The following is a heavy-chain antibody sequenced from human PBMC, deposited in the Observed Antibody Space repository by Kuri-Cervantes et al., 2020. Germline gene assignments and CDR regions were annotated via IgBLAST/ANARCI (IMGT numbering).Heavy chain of an antibody. CDR1: GFTFSSYA. CDR3: ARDGATVTTTYYYGMDV. D-gene: IGHD4-17*01. CDR2: ISYDGSNK. J-gene: IGHJ6*02. Sequence: GESLKISCAASGFTFSSYAMHWVRQALGKGLEWVAVISYDGSNKYYADSVKGRFTISRDNSKNTLYLQMNSLRAEDTAVYYCARDGATVTTTYYYGMDVWGQGTTVTVSS. V-gene: IGHV3-30-3*01.